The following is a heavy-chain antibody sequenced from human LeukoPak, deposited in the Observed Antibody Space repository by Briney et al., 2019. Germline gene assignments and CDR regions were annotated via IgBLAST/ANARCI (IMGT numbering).Heavy chain of an antibody. CDR2: MNPNSGNT. Sequence: ASVKVSCKASGYTFTSYDINWVRQATGQGLEWMGWMNPNSGNTGYAQKLRGRVTMTRDMSTTTIYMELSSLRSEDTAVYYCARGSESYSLGDYWGQGTLVTVST. CDR1: GYTFTSYD. J-gene: IGHJ4*02. D-gene: IGHD2-15*01. V-gene: IGHV1-8*02. CDR3: ARGSESYSLGDY.